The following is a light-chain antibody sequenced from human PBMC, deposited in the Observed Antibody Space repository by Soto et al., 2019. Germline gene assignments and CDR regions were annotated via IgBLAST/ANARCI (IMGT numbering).Light chain of an antibody. Sequence: EIVLTQSPGTLSLSPGERATLSCRASQSVAGNYLAWYRQKPGQAPRLLIYGASNRATGIPDRFSGSRAGTVFPLTISRLESEDFAVYYCQQYGRSPGLFTFCHGTSVDIK. J-gene: IGKJ3*01. V-gene: IGKV3-20*01. CDR1: QSVAGNY. CDR2: GAS. CDR3: QQYGRSPGLFT.